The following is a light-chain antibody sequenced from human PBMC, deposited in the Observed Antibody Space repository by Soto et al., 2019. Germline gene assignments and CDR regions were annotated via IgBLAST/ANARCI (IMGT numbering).Light chain of an antibody. Sequence: QSAVTQPASVSWPLGQSITISCSGTSSDVGGYDYVSWYQQHPGKAPKLMIYDVSNRPSGVSNRFSGSKSGNTASLTISGLQAEDEADYYCSSFTSSITLVFGGGTKVTVL. CDR1: SSDVGGYDY. V-gene: IGLV2-14*03. J-gene: IGLJ2*01. CDR2: DVS. CDR3: SSFTSSITLV.